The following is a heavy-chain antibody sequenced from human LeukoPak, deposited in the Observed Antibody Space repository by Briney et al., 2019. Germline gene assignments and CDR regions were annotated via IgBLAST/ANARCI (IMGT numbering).Heavy chain of an antibody. CDR2: IYYSGST. Sequence: TASETLSLTCTVSGASISSSSYYWGWLRQPPGKGLEWIGSIYYSGSTYYNPSLKSRVTISVDTSKNQFSLKLSSVTAADTAVYYCASDSAHYFDYWAREPWSPSPQ. J-gene: IGHJ4*02. CDR3: ASDSAHYFDY. V-gene: IGHV4-39*07. CDR1: GASISSSSYY.